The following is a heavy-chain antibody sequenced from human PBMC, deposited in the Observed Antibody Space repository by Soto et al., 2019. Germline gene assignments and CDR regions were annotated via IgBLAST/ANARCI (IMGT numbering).Heavy chain of an antibody. J-gene: IGHJ4*01. V-gene: IGHV3-7*03. CDR3: ARGTPTPGTDY. D-gene: IGHD1-26*01. CDR1: GFNFRSYW. Sequence: GGSLRLSCAASGFNFRSYWMNWVRRAPGKGLEWLANIREDGRDMYYVDSVKGRFTVSRDNAKNSLYLDMNSLRAEDTAVYYCARGTPTPGTDYWGQGTLVTVSS. CDR2: IREDGRDM.